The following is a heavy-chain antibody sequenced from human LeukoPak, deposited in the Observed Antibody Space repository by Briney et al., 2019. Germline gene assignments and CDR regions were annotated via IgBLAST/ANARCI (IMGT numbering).Heavy chain of an antibody. CDR1: GGSFSGYY. CDR2: INHSGST. Sequence: SETLSLTCAVYGGSFSGYYWSWIRQPPGKGLEWIGEINHSGSTYYNPSLKSRVTISVDTSKNQFSLKLSSETAADSAVYYCARVVPAAINYYYYYYMDVWGKGTTVTVSS. J-gene: IGHJ6*03. D-gene: IGHD2-2*02. CDR3: ARVVPAAINYYYYYYMDV. V-gene: IGHV4-34*09.